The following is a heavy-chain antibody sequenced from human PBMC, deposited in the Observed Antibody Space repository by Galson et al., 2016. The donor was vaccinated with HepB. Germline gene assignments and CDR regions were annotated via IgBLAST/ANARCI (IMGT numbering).Heavy chain of an antibody. CDR1: GFTISSYG. CDR3: AREASDDLVS. J-gene: IGHJ5*02. Sequence: SLRLSCAASGFTISSYGMHWVRQAPGKGLEWVAVTRYDANTKYYADSVKGRFTISRDNSKNTLYLQMNSLGAEDTAVYYCAREASDDLVSWGQGTLVTVSS. D-gene: IGHD2-15*01. CDR2: TRYDANTK. V-gene: IGHV3-33*01.